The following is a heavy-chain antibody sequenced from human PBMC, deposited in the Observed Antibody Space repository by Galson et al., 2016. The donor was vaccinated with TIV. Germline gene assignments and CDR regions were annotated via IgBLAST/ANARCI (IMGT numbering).Heavy chain of an antibody. Sequence: QSGAEVTKAGESLRISCKGSGSGFTNYWINWVRQMPGKGLEWMGRIDCSDSYTDYSPSFQGHVTISADKSITPAFLQWNTLRASDTAMNYCAISGSEVRAFDFWGQGTLVTVSS. CDR3: AISGSEVRAFDF. D-gene: IGHD6-25*01. CDR2: IDCSDSYT. V-gene: IGHV5-10-1*01. J-gene: IGHJ4*02. CDR1: GSGFTNYW.